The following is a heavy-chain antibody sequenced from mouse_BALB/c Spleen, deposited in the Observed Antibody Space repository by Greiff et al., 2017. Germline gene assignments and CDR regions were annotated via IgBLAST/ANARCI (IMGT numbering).Heavy chain of an antibody. CDR2: IAPGSGST. CDR1: GYTFTCYW. J-gene: IGHJ4*01. CDR3: ARGGVPYAMDY. Sequence: DLVKPGASVKLSCKASGYTFTCYWINWIKQRPGQGLEWIGRIAPGSGSTYYNEMFKGKATLTVDTSSSTAYIQLSSLSSEDSAVYFCARGGVPYAMDYWGQGTSVTVSS. V-gene: IGHV1S41*01.